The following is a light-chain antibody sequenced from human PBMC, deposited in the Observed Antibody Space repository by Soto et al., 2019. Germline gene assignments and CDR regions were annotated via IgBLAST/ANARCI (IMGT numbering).Light chain of an antibody. CDR2: DDD. J-gene: IGLJ1*01. CDR3: GSWDSSLSAYV. Sequence: QAVMTQPPSVSAAPGQRVTISCSGSSSNIGGNSVSWYQQLPGTAPKLLIYDDDKRPSGIPDLSGSKSGTSATLGITGFQTGDEADYYCGSWDSSLSAYVFGTGTKLTVL. CDR1: SSNIGGNS. V-gene: IGLV1-51*01.